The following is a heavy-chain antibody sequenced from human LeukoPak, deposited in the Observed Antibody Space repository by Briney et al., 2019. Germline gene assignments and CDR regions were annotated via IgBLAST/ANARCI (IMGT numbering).Heavy chain of an antibody. CDR2: INHSGST. CDR1: GGSSSGYY. CDR3: ARRSYGYYYYYMDV. Sequence: SEALSLTCAVYGGSSSGYYWSWIRQPPGKGLEWIGEINHSGSTNYNPSLKSRVTISVDTSKNQFSLKLSSVTAADTAVYYCARRSYGYYYYYMDVWGKGTTVTVS. J-gene: IGHJ6*03. V-gene: IGHV4-34*01. D-gene: IGHD3-10*01.